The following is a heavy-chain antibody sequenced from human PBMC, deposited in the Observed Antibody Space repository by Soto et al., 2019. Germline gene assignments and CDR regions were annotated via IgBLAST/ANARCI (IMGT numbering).Heavy chain of an antibody. CDR1: GFTFSSYG. Sequence: GGSLRLSCAASGFTFSSYGMHWVRQAPGKGLEWVAVIWYDGSNKYYADSVKGRFTISRDNSKNTLYLQMNSLRAEDTAGYYCASGHPIITGTTGGYYLSDPWGQGTLVTVSS. V-gene: IGHV3-33*01. CDR2: IWYDGSNK. D-gene: IGHD1-7*01. J-gene: IGHJ5*02. CDR3: ASGHPIITGTTGGYYLSDP.